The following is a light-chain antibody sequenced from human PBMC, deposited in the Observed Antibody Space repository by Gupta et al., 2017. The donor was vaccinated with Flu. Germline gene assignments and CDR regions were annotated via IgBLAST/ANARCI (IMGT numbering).Light chain of an antibody. V-gene: IGLV1-44*01. CDR2: GNS. Sequence: VTISCTGSSSNIGGNPVVRYQQVPATAPKHLIYGNSQRPPGGPDRFSGSRSGTSAALAISGLQSEDEADYYCAAWDDSRNGHYVFGTGTQVTVL. J-gene: IGLJ1*01. CDR3: AAWDDSRNGHYV. CDR1: SSNIGGNP.